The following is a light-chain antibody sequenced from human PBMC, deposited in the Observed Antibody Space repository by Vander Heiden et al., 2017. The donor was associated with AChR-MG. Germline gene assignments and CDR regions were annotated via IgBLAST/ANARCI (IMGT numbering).Light chain of an antibody. CDR1: HSVSSSH. CDR3: QQYVSSPFT. Sequence: EIVLTQSPGTPSLPASDTATLSWSLMHSVSSSHLAWYQQKPGQAPRLLIYGASSRATGIPDRFSGSGSGTDFTLTISRLEPEDFAVYYCQQYVSSPFTFGQGTKLEIK. CDR2: GAS. J-gene: IGKJ2*01. V-gene: IGKV3-20*01.